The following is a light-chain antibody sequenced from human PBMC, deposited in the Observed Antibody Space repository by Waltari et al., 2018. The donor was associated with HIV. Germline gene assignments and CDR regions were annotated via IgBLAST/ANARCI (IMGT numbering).Light chain of an antibody. CDR2: WAS. Sequence: DIVMTQSPDSLAVSLGGRATINCKSSQSVLSSSNTKNYLVWYQQKPGQPPNGLIYWASTRESGVPDRFSGGGSGTDFTLTISSLQAEDVAVYYCQQYYSLPWTFGQGTKVEIK. V-gene: IGKV4-1*01. CDR3: QQYYSLPWT. J-gene: IGKJ1*01. CDR1: QSVLSSSNTKNY.